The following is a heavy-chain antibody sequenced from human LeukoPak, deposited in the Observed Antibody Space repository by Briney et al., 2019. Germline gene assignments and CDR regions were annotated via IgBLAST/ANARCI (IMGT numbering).Heavy chain of an antibody. CDR3: AKSQWLDNWFDP. V-gene: IGHV3-23*01. J-gene: IGHJ5*02. CDR1: GFTFSSYA. D-gene: IGHD6-19*01. CDR2: ISCSGTST. Sequence: GGSLRLSCAASGFTFSSYAMNWVRQAPGKGLEWVSAISCSGTSTYYADSVKGRFTISRDNFKNTLYLQMNSLRADDTAVYYCAKSQWLDNWFDPWGQGTLVTVSS.